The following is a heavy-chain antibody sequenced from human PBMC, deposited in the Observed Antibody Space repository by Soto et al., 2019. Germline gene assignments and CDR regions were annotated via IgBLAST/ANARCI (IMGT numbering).Heavy chain of an antibody. CDR3: ARHMGSYDFWSGYEGYYYYGMDV. D-gene: IGHD3-3*01. CDR2: IDPSDSYT. J-gene: IGHJ6*02. Sequence: GESLKISCNGSGYIFTSYWISWVRQMPGKGLEWMGRIDPSDSYTNYSPSFQGHVTISADKSISTAYLQWSSLKASDTAMYYCARHMGSYDFWSGYEGYYYYGMDVWGQGTTVTVSS. V-gene: IGHV5-10-1*01. CDR1: GYIFTSYW.